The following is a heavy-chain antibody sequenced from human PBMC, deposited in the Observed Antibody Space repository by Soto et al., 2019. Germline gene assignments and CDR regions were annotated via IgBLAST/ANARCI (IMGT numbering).Heavy chain of an antibody. J-gene: IGHJ4*02. CDR3: SRMSGTYYLGYYDS. CDR1: GFTFSSHW. Sequence: EAQLVESGGGLVQPGGSLRLSCAASGFTFSSHWMTWVRQVSGKGLEWVANLNRDGSEGYYVESVKGRFTMSRDNAKNSLYLQMNALRAEDTAVYYCSRMSGTYYLGYYDSWGQGTQVTVSS. D-gene: IGHD1-26*01. V-gene: IGHV3-7*03. CDR2: LNRDGSEG.